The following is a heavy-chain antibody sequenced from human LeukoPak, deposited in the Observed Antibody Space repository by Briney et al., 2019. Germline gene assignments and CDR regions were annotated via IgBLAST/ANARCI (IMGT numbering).Heavy chain of an antibody. Sequence: GGSLRLSCAASAFTFNNYWMHWVRQVPGKGLVWVSRINSDGSRTNYVDSAKGRFTISRDNAKNTLFLQMNSLGAEDSAVYYCARGNFYSGSGSSPLDYWGQGTLVTVSS. J-gene: IGHJ4*02. CDR3: ARGNFYSGSGSSPLDY. D-gene: IGHD3-10*01. CDR2: INSDGSRT. CDR1: AFTFNNYW. V-gene: IGHV3-74*01.